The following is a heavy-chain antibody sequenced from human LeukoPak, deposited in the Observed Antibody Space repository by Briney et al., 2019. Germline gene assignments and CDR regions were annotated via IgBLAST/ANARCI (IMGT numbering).Heavy chain of an antibody. J-gene: IGHJ4*02. CDR3: ARDGYNQGYFDY. Sequence: SETLSLTCTVSGGSIISYYWTWIRQPPGKRLEWIGYIYYSGGTNYNPSLKSRVTISVDTSKNQFSLSLSSVTAADTAVYYCARDGYNQGYFDYWGQGTLVTVSS. CDR2: IYYSGGT. D-gene: IGHD5-24*01. CDR1: GGSIISYY. V-gene: IGHV4-59*12.